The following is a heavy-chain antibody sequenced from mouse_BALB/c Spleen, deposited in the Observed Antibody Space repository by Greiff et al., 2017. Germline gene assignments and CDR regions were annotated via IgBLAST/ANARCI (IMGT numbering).Heavy chain of an antibody. CDR3: ARGGITTVSPAY. V-gene: IGHV1-4*01. Sequence: QVQLKQSGAELARPGASVKMSCKASGYTFTSYTMHWVKQRPGQGLEWIGYINPSSGYTNYNQKFKDKATLTADKSSSTAYMQLSSPTSEDSAVYYCARGGITTVSPAYWGQGTLVTVSA. CDR2: INPSSGYT. J-gene: IGHJ3*01. CDR1: GYTFTSYT. D-gene: IGHD1-1*01.